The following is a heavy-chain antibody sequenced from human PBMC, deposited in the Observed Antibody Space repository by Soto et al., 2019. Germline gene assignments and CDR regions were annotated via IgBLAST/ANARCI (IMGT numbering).Heavy chain of an antibody. CDR2: ISGSGGST. V-gene: IGHV3-23*01. CDR1: GFTFSSYA. CDR3: AKDRMYSSSWMSSRNYGMDV. D-gene: IGHD6-13*01. J-gene: IGHJ6*02. Sequence: PGGSLRLSCAASGFTFSSYAMSWVRQAPGKGLEWVSAISGSGGSTYYADSVKGRFTISRDNSKNTLYLQMNSLRAEDTAVYYCAKDRMYSSSWMSSRNYGMDVWGQGTTVTVSS.